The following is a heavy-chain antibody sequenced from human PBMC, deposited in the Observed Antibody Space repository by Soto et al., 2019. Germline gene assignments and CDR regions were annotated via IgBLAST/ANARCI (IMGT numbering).Heavy chain of an antibody. CDR2: IYYSGST. CDR3: ARRYGKNAFDI. D-gene: IGHD5-18*01. CDR1: GGSISSNSYY. J-gene: IGHJ3*02. Sequence: SETLSLTCTVSGGSISSNSYYWGWIRQPPGKGLEWIGYIYYSGSTNYNPSLKSRVTISVDTSKNQFSLKLSSVTAADTAVYYCARRYGKNAFDIWGQGTMVTVSS. V-gene: IGHV4-61*05.